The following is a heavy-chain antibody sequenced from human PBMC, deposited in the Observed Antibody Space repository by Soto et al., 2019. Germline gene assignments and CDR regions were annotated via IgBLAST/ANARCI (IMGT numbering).Heavy chain of an antibody. CDR2: IYYSGST. CDR3: ARGPGITGTTTDY. J-gene: IGHJ4*02. D-gene: IGHD1-7*01. V-gene: IGHV4-59*08. CDR1: GGSISSYY. Sequence: VQVKESGPGLVKPSETLSLTCTVSGGSISSYYWSWIQQPPGKGLEWIGYIYYSGSTNYNPSLKSRVTISVDPSKNQFSLKLSSVTAAVTAVYYCARGPGITGTTTDYWGQGTLVTVSS.